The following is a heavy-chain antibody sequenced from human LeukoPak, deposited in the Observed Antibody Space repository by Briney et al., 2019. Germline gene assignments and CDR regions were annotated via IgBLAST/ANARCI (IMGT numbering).Heavy chain of an antibody. V-gene: IGHV3-74*01. J-gene: IGHJ5*02. CDR3: EIGFLGWLDP. D-gene: IGHD2-21*01. Sequence: GGSLRLSCAASGFTFSSYWMHWVRQAPGKGLVWVSRINSDGSSTSYADSVKGRFTISRDNAKNTLYLQMNSLSAADPDVYYCEIGFLGWLDPWGQGTLVTVSS. CDR2: INSDGSST. CDR1: GFTFSSYW.